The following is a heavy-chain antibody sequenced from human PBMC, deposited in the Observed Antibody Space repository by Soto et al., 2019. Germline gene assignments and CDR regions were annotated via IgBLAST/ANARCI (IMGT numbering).Heavy chain of an antibody. CDR1: GFTFSSYS. D-gene: IGHD2-21*02. CDR2: ISSSSSYI. CDR3: ARNQYGGNSDYYYYGMDV. V-gene: IGHV3-21*01. J-gene: IGHJ6*02. Sequence: GGSLRLSCAASGFTFSSYSMNWVRQAPGKGLEWVSSISSSSSYIYYADSVKGRFTISRDNAKNSLYLQMNSLRAEDTAVYYCARNQYGGNSDYYYYGMDVWGQGTTVTVSS.